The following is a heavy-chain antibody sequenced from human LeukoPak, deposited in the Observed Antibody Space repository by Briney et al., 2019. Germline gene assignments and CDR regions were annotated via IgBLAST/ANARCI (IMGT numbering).Heavy chain of an antibody. CDR1: GGSISSYY. D-gene: IGHD2-21*01. V-gene: IGHV4-34*01. J-gene: IGHJ4*02. CDR3: ARGLRY. Sequence: SETLSLTCTFSGGSISSYYWSWIRQPPGKGLEWIGEINHSGSTNYNPSLKSRVTISVDTSKNQFSLKLSSVTAADTAVYYCARGLRYWGQGTLVTVSS. CDR2: INHSGST.